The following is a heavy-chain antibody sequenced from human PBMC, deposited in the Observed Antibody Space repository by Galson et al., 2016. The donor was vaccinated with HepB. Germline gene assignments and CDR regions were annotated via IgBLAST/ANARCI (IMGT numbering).Heavy chain of an antibody. Sequence: LRLSCAASGFNFIKYGMKWVRQAPGTGLQWVSTIGEAYHDTHYADSVRGRFTISRDNSKNTLYLQMNSLRAEDTALYYCAIEANYYDASSDYWGQGTLVTVSS. V-gene: IGHV3-23*01. J-gene: IGHJ4*02. D-gene: IGHD3-22*01. CDR2: IGEAYHDT. CDR3: AIEANYYDASSDY. CDR1: GFNFIKYG.